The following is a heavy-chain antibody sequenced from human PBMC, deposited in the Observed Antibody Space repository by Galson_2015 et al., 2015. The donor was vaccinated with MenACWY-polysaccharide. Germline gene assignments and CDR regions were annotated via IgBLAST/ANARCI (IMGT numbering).Heavy chain of an antibody. CDR1: GDSVSSNTAA. CDR2: TYYRSNWSS. V-gene: IGHV6-1*01. Sequence: CAISGDSVSSNTAAWNWIRQSPSRGLEWLGRTYYRSNWSSDYALSVRGRITINADTSKNQFSLNLSSVTAADTAVYYCARVEKYSGSFSNYDYWGQGTLVAVSS. CDR3: ARVEKYSGSFSNYDY. D-gene: IGHD1-26*01. J-gene: IGHJ4*02.